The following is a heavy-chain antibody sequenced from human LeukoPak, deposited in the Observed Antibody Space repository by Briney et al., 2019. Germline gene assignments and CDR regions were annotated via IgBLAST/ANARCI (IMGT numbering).Heavy chain of an antibody. J-gene: IGHJ4*02. CDR2: ISNGGGGT. CDR1: GFTFSNYA. V-gene: IGHV3-23*01. Sequence: PGGSLRLSCAASGFTFSNYAMSWVRQSPGKGREGVSAISNGGGGTYYADSVKGRFTISRENSKNTLYLQMNSLRAEDTAVYYCAKDTRSSSSRVTFDYWGQGTMVTVSS. CDR3: AKDTRSSSSRVTFDY. D-gene: IGHD6-13*01.